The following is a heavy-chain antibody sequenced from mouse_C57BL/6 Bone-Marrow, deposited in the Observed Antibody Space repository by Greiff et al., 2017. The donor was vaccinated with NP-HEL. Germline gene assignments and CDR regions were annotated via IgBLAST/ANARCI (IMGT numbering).Heavy chain of an antibody. J-gene: IGHJ2*01. CDR1: GFTFSDYG. CDR3: ARPPLDY. Sequence: EVHLLESGGGLVKPGGSLKLSCAASGFTFSDYGMHWVRQAPEKGLEWVAYISSGSSTIHYADTVKGRFTFSRDNAKNTLFLHMTSLRSEDTAMYYCARPPLDYWGQGTTLTVSS. V-gene: IGHV5-17*01. CDR2: ISSGSSTI.